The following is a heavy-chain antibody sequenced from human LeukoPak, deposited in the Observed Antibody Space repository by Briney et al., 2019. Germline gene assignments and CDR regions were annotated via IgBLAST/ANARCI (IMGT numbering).Heavy chain of an antibody. CDR2: INSDGSST. CDR3: ASGFRYGHY. J-gene: IGHJ4*02. Sequence: GGSLRLSCAASGFTFSSYWMHWVRQAPGKGLVWVSRINSDGSSTSYADSVRGRFAISRDNAKNTLYLQMNSLRAEDTAVYYCASGFRYGHYWGQGTLVTVSS. V-gene: IGHV3-74*01. D-gene: IGHD3-9*01. CDR1: GFTFSSYW.